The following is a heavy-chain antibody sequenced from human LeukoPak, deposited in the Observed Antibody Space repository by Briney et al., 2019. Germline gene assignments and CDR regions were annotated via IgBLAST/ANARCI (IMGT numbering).Heavy chain of an antibody. Sequence: QPGGSLILSCAASGFVFSTYDMHWVRQPTGKGLEWVSAIGTAGDTYYAGSVKGRFTISREDAKNSLYLQLNSLTDGDTAVYYCARGGVYSSPDYWGQGTLVTVSS. J-gene: IGHJ4*02. CDR1: GFVFSTYD. CDR3: ARGGVYSSPDY. D-gene: IGHD6-13*01. CDR2: IGTAGDT. V-gene: IGHV3-13*04.